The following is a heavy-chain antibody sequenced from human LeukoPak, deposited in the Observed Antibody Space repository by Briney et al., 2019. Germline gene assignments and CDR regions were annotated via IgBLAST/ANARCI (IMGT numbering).Heavy chain of an antibody. Sequence: GGSLRLSCAASGFTFSSYWMHWVRQVPGKGLVWVARINPGGSSITYADSVKGRFAISRDNAKNTLYLQMDSLRAEDTGVYYCARSNQADDYWGQGTLVIVSS. CDR3: ARSNQADDY. V-gene: IGHV3-74*01. D-gene: IGHD1-14*01. CDR1: GFTFSSYW. J-gene: IGHJ4*02. CDR2: INPGGSSI.